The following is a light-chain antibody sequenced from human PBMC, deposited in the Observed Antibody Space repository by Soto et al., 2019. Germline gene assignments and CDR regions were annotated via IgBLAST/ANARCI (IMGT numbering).Light chain of an antibody. CDR2: GNI. Sequence: QSVLAHPPSLSGALGQRFIISCTGSSSNIGAGYDVHWYQRLPGTAPKLLIYGNINRPSGVPDRFSGSKSGTSAYLVITGLQADDEADYYCQSYDSSLSAVVFGGGTKLTVL. CDR1: SSNIGAGYD. CDR3: QSYDSSLSAVV. J-gene: IGLJ2*01. V-gene: IGLV1-40*01.